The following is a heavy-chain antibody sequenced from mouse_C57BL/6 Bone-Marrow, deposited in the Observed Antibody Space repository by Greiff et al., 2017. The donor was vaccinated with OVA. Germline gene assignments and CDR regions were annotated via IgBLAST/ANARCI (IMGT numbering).Heavy chain of an antibody. CDR3: ARCTTIVAGYFEV. Sequence: VQLQQSGPELVKPGASVKISCKASGYSFTDYYMHWVKQSPGKSLEWIGVINPKYGTPSYNQKFKGKATLTVDQSSSTAYMQLNSLTSEDSAVYYCARCTTIVAGYFEVWGTGTTVTVSS. J-gene: IGHJ1*03. V-gene: IGHV1-39*01. CDR1: GYSFTDYY. D-gene: IGHD1-1*01. CDR2: INPKYGTP.